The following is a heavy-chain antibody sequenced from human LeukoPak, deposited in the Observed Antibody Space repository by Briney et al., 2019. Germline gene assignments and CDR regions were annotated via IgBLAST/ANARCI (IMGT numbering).Heavy chain of an antibody. Sequence: GGSLRLSCAASGFTFSSYWMHWARQAPGKGLVWVSRINSDGSSTNYADSVKGRFTISRDNAKNTLYLQMNSLRAEDTAVYYCARTYYYDTSGYNYPFDYWGQGTLVTVSS. V-gene: IGHV3-74*01. CDR1: GFTFSSYW. D-gene: IGHD3-22*01. J-gene: IGHJ4*02. CDR2: INSDGSST. CDR3: ARTYYYDTSGYNYPFDY.